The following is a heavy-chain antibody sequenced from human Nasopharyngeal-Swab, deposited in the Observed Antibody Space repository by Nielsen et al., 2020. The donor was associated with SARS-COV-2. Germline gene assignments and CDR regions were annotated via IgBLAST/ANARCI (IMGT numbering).Heavy chain of an antibody. CDR1: GFTFSDYC. J-gene: IGHJ4*02. CDR3: ASGGYDFWSGYPSDY. CDR2: ISTTGSSK. D-gene: IGHD3-3*01. Sequence: GESLKISCAASGFTFSDYCMSWIRQAPGKGLEWVSHISTTGSSKYYADSLKGRFTIFRDNDKNSLYLQMNSLRADDTAVYYCASGGYDFWSGYPSDYWGLGTLVTVSS. V-gene: IGHV3-11*04.